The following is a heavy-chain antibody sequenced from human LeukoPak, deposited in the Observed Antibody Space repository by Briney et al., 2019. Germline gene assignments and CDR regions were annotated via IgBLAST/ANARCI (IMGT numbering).Heavy chain of an antibody. J-gene: IGHJ4*02. CDR2: ISGGGGST. CDR3: ARLGDIDY. CDR1: GFTFSSYS. V-gene: IGHV3-23*01. D-gene: IGHD2-21*01. Sequence: GGSLRLSCAVSGFTFSSYSMNWVRQAPGKGLEWVSTISGGGGSTYYADSVKGRFTISRDNSKNTLYLQMNSLRAEDTAVYYCARLGDIDYWGQGTLVTVSS.